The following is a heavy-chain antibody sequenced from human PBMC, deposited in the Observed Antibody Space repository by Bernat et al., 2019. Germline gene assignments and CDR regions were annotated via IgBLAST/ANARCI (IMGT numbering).Heavy chain of an antibody. Sequence: QVQLQESGPGLVKPSETLSLTCTVSGGSISSYYWSWIRQPPGKGLEWIGYIYYSGSTNYNPSLKSRVTISVDTSKNQFSLKLSSVTAADTAVYYCARGDWGIFGVVNWFDPWGQGTLVTVSS. CDR2: IYYSGST. D-gene: IGHD3-3*01. CDR1: GGSISSYY. J-gene: IGHJ5*02. CDR3: ARGDWGIFGVVNWFDP. V-gene: IGHV4-59*01.